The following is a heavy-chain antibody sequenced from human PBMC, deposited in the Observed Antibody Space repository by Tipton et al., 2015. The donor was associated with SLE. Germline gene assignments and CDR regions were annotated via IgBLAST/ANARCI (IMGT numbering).Heavy chain of an antibody. V-gene: IGHV4-34*01. CDR1: GGSFSGYY. Sequence: TLSLTCAVYGGSFSGYYWSWIRQPPGKGLEWIGEIYHSGSTNYNPSLKSRVTISVDKSKNQFSLKLSSVTAADTAVYYCARGGIQLREGFDYWGQGTLVTVSS. CDR2: IYHSGST. J-gene: IGHJ4*02. D-gene: IGHD5-18*01. CDR3: ARGGIQLREGFDY.